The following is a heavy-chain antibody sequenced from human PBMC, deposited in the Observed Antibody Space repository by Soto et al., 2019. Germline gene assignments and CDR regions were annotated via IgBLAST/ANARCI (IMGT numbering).Heavy chain of an antibody. CDR2: IWYDGSNK. D-gene: IGHD6-19*01. V-gene: IGHV3-33*08. Sequence: GGSLRLSCAASGFTFNDYAMHWVRQAPGKGLEWVAVIWYDGSNKYYADSVKGRFTISRDNSKNTLYLQMNSLRAEDTAVYYCARDISGWYDNYYYYGMDVWGQGTTVTVSS. J-gene: IGHJ6*02. CDR3: ARDISGWYDNYYYYGMDV. CDR1: GFTFNDYA.